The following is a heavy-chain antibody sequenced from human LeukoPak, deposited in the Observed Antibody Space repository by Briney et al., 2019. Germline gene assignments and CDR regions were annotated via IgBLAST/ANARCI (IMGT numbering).Heavy chain of an antibody. Sequence: GGSLRLSCAASGFTFSSYWMHWVRQAPGKGLVWVSGVNTDGSSTNYADSVKGRFTISRDNAKNSLYLQMNSLRAEDTAVYYCARVRVPAAIVGYFDYWGQGTLVTVSS. CDR2: VNTDGSST. V-gene: IGHV3-74*01. J-gene: IGHJ4*02. D-gene: IGHD2-2*01. CDR3: ARVRVPAAIVGYFDY. CDR1: GFTFSSYW.